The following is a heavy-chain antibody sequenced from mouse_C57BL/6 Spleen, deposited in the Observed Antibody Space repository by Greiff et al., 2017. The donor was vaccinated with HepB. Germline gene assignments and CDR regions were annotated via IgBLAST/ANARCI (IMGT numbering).Heavy chain of an antibody. D-gene: IGHD1-1*01. CDR1: GYTFTSYD. V-gene: IGHV1-85*01. Sequence: VQLQQSGPELVKPGASVKLSCKASGYTFTSYDINWVKQRPGQGLEWIGWISPRDGSTKYNEKLKGKATLPVAKSASTAYMELHSLTSEDSAVYFCARTYTDYFDYGGQGTTPTVSS. CDR3: ARTYTDYFDY. CDR2: ISPRDGST. J-gene: IGHJ2*01.